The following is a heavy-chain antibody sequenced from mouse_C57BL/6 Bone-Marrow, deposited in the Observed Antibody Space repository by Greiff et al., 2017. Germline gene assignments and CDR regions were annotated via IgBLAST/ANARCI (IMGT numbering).Heavy chain of an antibody. CDR2: IYPRSGNT. D-gene: IGHD6-1*01. J-gene: IGHJ2*01. Sequence: VQLVESGAELARPGASVTLSCKASGYTFTSYGISWVKQRTGQGLEWIGAIYPRSGNTYYNEKFKGKATLTAAKSSSTAYMELRSLTSEDAAVYICARLAGFDYWGQGTTLTVTA. CDR1: GYTFTSYG. CDR3: ARLAGFDY. V-gene: IGHV1-81*01.